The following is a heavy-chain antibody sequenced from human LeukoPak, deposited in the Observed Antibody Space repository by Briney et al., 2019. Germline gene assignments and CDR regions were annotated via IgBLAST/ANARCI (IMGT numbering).Heavy chain of an antibody. CDR1: GFDFSTYS. Sequence: PGGSLRLSCAASGFDFSTYSIDWVRQAPGKGLKWVSYISSSSSNIYHADSVKGRFTIPRDNAKNSLHLQMNSLRAEDTAVYYCARVGRSGWTVDYWGQGTLVTVSS. CDR2: ISSSSSNI. J-gene: IGHJ4*02. V-gene: IGHV3-48*04. D-gene: IGHD6-19*01. CDR3: ARVGRSGWTVDY.